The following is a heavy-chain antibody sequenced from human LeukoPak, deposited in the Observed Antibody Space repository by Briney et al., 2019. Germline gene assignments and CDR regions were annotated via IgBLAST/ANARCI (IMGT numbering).Heavy chain of an antibody. V-gene: IGHV3-23*01. J-gene: IGHJ4*02. CDR1: EFTFSSYV. D-gene: IGHD3-9*01. CDR3: AKPTHYDIFTGLDY. CDR2: ISGRGDDT. Sequence: PGGSLRLSCAASEFTFSSYVMSWVRQAPGKGLEWVSGISGRGDDTYYADSVKGRFTISRDNSKNTLYLQMNSLRVEDTAIYYCAKPTHYDIFTGLDYWGQGTLVTVSS.